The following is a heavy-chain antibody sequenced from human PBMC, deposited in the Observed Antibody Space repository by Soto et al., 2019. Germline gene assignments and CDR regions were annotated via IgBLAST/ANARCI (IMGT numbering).Heavy chain of an antibody. D-gene: IGHD4-17*01. Sequence: EVQLVESGGGLVQPGGSLRLSCAASGFTFSSYWMHWVRQATGKGLVCVSRINSDGSSTSYADSVKGRYTISRDNAKNTQYLQINSLRAEDTDVYYCARVDDYGDALIWGQGTIVTVSS. CDR2: INSDGSST. V-gene: IGHV3-74*01. CDR1: GFTFSSYW. J-gene: IGHJ3*02. CDR3: ARVDDYGDALI.